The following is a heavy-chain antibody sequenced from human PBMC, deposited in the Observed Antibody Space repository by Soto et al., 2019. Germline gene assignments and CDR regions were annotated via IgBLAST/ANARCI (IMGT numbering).Heavy chain of an antibody. CDR3: ARSTVSWSGYSEIDY. V-gene: IGHV3-30-3*01. Sequence: GGSLGLSCAASGFTFSSYAMHWVRQAPVKGLEWVAVISYDGINKYYADSVKGRFTISRDNSKNTLYLQMNSLRAEDTAVYYCARSTVSWSGYSEIDYWGQGTLVTVSS. J-gene: IGHJ4*02. CDR2: ISYDGINK. CDR1: GFTFSSYA. D-gene: IGHD3-3*01.